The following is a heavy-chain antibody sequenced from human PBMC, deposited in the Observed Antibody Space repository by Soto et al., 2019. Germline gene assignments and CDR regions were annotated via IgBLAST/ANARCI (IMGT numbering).Heavy chain of an antibody. J-gene: IGHJ5*02. CDR2: IYATGTT. Sequence: KTSETLSLTCTVSGASISGFYWSWIRKSAGKGLEWIGRIYATGTTDYNPSLKSRVMMSVDTSKKQFSLKLRSVTAADTAVYYCVRDGTKTLRDWFDPWGQGISITVSS. D-gene: IGHD1-1*01. CDR3: VRDGTKTLRDWFDP. CDR1: GASISGFY. V-gene: IGHV4-4*07.